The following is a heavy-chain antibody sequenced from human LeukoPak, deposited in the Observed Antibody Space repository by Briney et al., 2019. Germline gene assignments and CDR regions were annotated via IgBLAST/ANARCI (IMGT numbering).Heavy chain of an antibody. D-gene: IGHD3-3*01. V-gene: IGHV4-34*01. CDR2: INHSGST. CDR3: ARAGSYDFWSGYYIY. CDR1: GGSFSGYY. Sequence: SETLSLTCAVYGGSFSGYYWSWLRQPPGKGLEWIGEINHSGSTNYNPSLKGRVTISVDTSKNQFSLKLSSVTAADTAVYYCARAGSYDFWSGYYIYWGQGTLVTVSS. J-gene: IGHJ4*02.